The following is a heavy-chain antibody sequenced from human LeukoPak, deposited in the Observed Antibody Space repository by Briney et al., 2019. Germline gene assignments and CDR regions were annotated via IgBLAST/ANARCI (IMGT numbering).Heavy chain of an antibody. CDR2: ISGSGGST. CDR1: RFTFSSYA. J-gene: IGHJ4*02. D-gene: IGHD6-13*01. Sequence: GGSLRLSCAASRFTFSSYAMSWVRQAPGKGLEWVSAISGSGGSTYYADSVKGRFTISRDNSKNTLYLQMNSLRAEDTAVYYCAKDFRNSSSWAPANYFDYWGQGTLVTVSS. V-gene: IGHV3-23*01. CDR3: AKDFRNSSSWAPANYFDY.